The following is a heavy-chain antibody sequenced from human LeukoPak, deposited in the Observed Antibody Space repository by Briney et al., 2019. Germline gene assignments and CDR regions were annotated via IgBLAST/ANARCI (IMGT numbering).Heavy chain of an antibody. Sequence: PPGGSLRLSCSASGFTFSSYEMNWVRQAPGKGLEWVSGISPSGDITYYADSVKGRFTISRDNSKNTLYLQMNTLRAEDTSFYYCAKDNSHWLFDYWGRRTLVTVSS. V-gene: IGHV3-23*01. D-gene: IGHD1-1*01. J-gene: IGHJ4*02. CDR1: GFTFSSYE. CDR2: ISPSGDIT. CDR3: AKDNSHWLFDY.